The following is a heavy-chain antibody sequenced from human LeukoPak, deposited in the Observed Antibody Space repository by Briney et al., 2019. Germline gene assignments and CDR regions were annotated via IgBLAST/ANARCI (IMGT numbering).Heavy chain of an antibody. V-gene: IGHV4-34*01. Sequence: SETLSLTCAVYGGSFSGYYWSWIRQPPGKGLEWIGEINHSGSTNYNPSLKSRVTISVDTSKNQLSLKLSSVTAADTAVYYCARTEGYFDYWGQGTLVTVSS. J-gene: IGHJ4*02. CDR1: GGSFSGYY. CDR2: INHSGST. CDR3: ARTEGYFDY.